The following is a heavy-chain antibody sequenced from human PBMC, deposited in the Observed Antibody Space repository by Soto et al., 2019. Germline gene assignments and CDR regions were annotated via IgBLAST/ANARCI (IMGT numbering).Heavy chain of an antibody. J-gene: IGHJ5*01. CDR3: ARSVFSRSYVARDWFHS. Sequence: PGWSLRLSCAASGFTFSTYGMTWVRQAPGKGLEWLSSISDSGHYIYYADSVKGRFTISRDNAKNSLFLQMNSLRGEDTAVYYFARSVFSRSYVARDWFHSWGHG. CDR2: ISDSGHYI. CDR1: GFTFSTYG. D-gene: IGHD3-16*01. V-gene: IGHV3-21*01.